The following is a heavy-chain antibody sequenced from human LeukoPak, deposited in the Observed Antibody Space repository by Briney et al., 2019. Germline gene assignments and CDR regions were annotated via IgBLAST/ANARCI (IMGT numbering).Heavy chain of an antibody. CDR3: ARDYVPKERTTITIVRGVIIGATDY. CDR2: IWYDGSNK. CDR1: GFTFSSYG. J-gene: IGHJ4*02. Sequence: PGGSLRLSCAASGFTFSSYGMHWVRQAPGKGLEWVAVIWYDGSNKYYADSVKGRFTISRDNSKNTLYLQMNSLRAEDTAVYYCARDYVPKERTTITIVRGVIIGATDYWGQGTLVTVSS. V-gene: IGHV3-33*01. D-gene: IGHD3-10*01.